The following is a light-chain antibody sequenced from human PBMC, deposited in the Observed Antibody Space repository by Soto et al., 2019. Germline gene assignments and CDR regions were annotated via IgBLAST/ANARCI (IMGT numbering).Light chain of an antibody. CDR3: QQYDTDRT. Sequence: DIQMTQSPSTLSASVGDRVTITCRASQSINTWLAWYQQKPGEVPKLLIYGASILQSGVPSRFSGSGSGTEFTLTISSLQPDDFATYYCQQYDTDRTFGQGTKVEIK. CDR1: QSINTW. CDR2: GAS. V-gene: IGKV1-5*01. J-gene: IGKJ1*01.